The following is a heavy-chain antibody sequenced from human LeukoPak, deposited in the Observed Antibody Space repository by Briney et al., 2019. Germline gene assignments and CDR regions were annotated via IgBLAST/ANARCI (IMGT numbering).Heavy chain of an antibody. CDR3: ARGQWELLPHFDY. CDR2: ICYSGST. CDR1: GGSISSYY. Sequence: SETLSLTCTVSGGSISSYYWSWIRQPPGKGLEWIGYICYSGSTNYNPSLKSRVTISVDTSKNQFSLKLSSVTAADTAVYYCARGQWELLPHFDYWGQGTLVTVSS. J-gene: IGHJ4*02. D-gene: IGHD1-26*01. V-gene: IGHV4-59*01.